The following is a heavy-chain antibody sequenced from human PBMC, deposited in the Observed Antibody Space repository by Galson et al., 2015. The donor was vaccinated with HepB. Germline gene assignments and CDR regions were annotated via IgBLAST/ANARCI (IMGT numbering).Heavy chain of an antibody. Sequence: SVKVSCKASGYTFTNYYTHWVRQAPGQGLEWMGIINPSGANTNYAQKFQGRVTMTEDTSTDTAYMELSSLRSEDTAVYYCATDTRAQYYYYGMDVWGQGTTVTASS. CDR1: GYTFTNYY. V-gene: IGHV1-46*01. CDR3: ATDTRAQYYYYGMDV. CDR2: INPSGANT. J-gene: IGHJ6*02.